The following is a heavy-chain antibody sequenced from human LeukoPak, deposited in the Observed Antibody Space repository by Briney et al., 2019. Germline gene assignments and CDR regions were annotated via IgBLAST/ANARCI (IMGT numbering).Heavy chain of an antibody. CDR1: GFTFSNYW. CDR3: AKDLKF. J-gene: IGHJ4*02. Sequence: GGSLRLSCAASGFTFSNYWMHWVRQAPGKGPVWVSRIKSDGSSTRFADSVQGRFTISRDNSKNTLFLQMNSLRAEDTAVYYCAKDLKFWGQGTLVTVSS. CDR2: IKSDGSST. V-gene: IGHV3-74*01.